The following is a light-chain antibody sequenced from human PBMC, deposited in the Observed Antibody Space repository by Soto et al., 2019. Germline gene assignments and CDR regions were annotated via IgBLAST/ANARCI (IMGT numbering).Light chain of an antibody. J-gene: IGKJ1*01. CDR3: MQGLQTWT. Sequence: DIVMTQSPLSLPVTPGEPASISCRSSQSLLHSNGYTYLDWYLQKPGQSPQLLIYLGSNRASGVPDRFSGSGSGTDFTLKINRVEAEDVGIYYCMQGLQTWTFGQGTKLEIK. CDR2: LGS. CDR1: QSLLHSNGYTY. V-gene: IGKV2-28*01.